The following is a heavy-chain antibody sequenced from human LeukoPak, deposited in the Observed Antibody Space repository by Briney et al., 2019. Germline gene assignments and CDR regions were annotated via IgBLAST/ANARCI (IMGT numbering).Heavy chain of an antibody. J-gene: IGHJ3*02. V-gene: IGHV4-34*01. D-gene: IGHD3-10*01. CDR1: GGSFSGYY. Sequence: SETLSLTCAVYGGSFSGYYWSWSRQPPGKGLEWIGEINYSGSTNSNPSLQSRVTISVDTSKNQFSLKLSSVTAADTAVYYCARARLMVRGVKPPGAFDIWGQGTMVTVSS. CDR3: ARARLMVRGVKPPGAFDI. CDR2: INYSGST.